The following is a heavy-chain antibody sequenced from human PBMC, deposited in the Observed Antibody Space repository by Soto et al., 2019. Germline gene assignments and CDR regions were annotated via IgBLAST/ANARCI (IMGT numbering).Heavy chain of an antibody. Sequence: QVQLVESGGGVVQPGRSLRLSCAASGFTFSSYGMHWVRQAPGKGLEWVAVICYDGSNKYYADSVKGRFTISRDNSKTSLYLQMTSLRAEDTAVSYCGRRGIAAGAYWGQGTLV. V-gene: IGHV3-33*01. CDR2: ICYDGSNK. CDR1: GFTFSSYG. J-gene: IGHJ4*02. D-gene: IGHD2-21*01. CDR3: GRRGIAAGAY.